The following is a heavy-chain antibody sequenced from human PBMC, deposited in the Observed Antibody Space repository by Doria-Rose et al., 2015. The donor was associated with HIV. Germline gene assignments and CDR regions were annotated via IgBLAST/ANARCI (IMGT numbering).Heavy chain of an antibody. D-gene: IGHD1-26*01. J-gene: IGHJ1*01. V-gene: IGHV4-61*02. CDR2: IYTRGGT. CDR1: GGSISSGSYY. CDR3: ARVGFTGSAEYFQH. Sequence: QVQLQESGPGLVKPSQTLSLTCTVSGGSISSGSYYWSWIRQPAGKGLEWVGHIYTRGGTNSNPSLKSRVPISVATSKNQFSLKLRSVTAADTAVYYCARVGFTGSAEYFQHWGQGTLVTISS.